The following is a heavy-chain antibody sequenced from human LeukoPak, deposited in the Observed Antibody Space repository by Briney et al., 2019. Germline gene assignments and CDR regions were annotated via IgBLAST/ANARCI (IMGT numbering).Heavy chain of an antibody. CDR1: GFTFSSYG. J-gene: IGHJ3*02. V-gene: IGHV3-21*01. CDR2: ISSTGGTT. Sequence: RTGGSLRLSCAASGFTFSSYGMSWVRQAPGKGLEWISSISSTGGTTYYADSVKGRFTISRDNAKNSLYLQMNSLRAEDTAVYYCAREGGYCSSTSCYILQGLDDAFDIWGQGTMVTVSS. CDR3: AREGGYCSSTSCYILQGLDDAFDI. D-gene: IGHD2-2*02.